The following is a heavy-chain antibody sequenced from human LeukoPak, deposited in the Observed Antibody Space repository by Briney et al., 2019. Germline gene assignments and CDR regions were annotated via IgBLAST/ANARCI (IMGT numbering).Heavy chain of an antibody. Sequence: PSETLSLTCTVSGGSINNGGYYWSWIRQHPGKGLEWIGYIYYSGSSYYNPSLKSRVTISVDTSKNQFSLKLSSVTAADTAVYYCATSYLEAAAGYPGEDAFDIWGQGTMVTVSS. J-gene: IGHJ3*02. D-gene: IGHD6-13*01. V-gene: IGHV4-31*03. CDR2: IYYSGSS. CDR1: GGSINNGGYY. CDR3: ATSYLEAAAGYPGEDAFDI.